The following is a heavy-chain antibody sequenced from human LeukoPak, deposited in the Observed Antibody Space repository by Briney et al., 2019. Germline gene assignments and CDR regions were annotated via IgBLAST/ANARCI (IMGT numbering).Heavy chain of an antibody. CDR3: AKDVSGWEKFMDY. D-gene: IGHD1-26*01. CDR2: IRESGGST. J-gene: IGHJ4*02. Sequence: GGSLRLSCEVSGIGFSSYAMSWVRQAPGKGPEWVSVIRESGGSTAYADSVTGRFTNSRDNSKDTLYLQMNSLRPEDTAVYYCAKDVSGWEKFMDYWGQGTLVTVSS. V-gene: IGHV3-23*01. CDR1: GIGFSSYA.